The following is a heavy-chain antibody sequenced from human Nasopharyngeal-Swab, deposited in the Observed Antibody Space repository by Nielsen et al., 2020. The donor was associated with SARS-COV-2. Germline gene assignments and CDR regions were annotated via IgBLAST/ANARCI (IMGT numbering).Heavy chain of an antibody. Sequence: WGSLRLSCAASGFTFSSYNMNWVRQAPGKGLEWVSSISSSSSYIYYADSVKGRFTISRDNAKNSLYLQMNSLRAEDTAVYYCARDYGDYGNYYYGMDVWGQGTTVTVSS. CDR1: GFTFSSYN. CDR2: ISSSSSYI. J-gene: IGHJ6*02. CDR3: ARDYGDYGNYYYGMDV. V-gene: IGHV3-21*01. D-gene: IGHD4-17*01.